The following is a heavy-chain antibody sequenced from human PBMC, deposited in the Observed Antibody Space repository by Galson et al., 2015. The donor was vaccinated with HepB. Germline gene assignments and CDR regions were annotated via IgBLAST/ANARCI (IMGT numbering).Heavy chain of an antibody. CDR2: IKSKTDGGTT. D-gene: IGHD3-10*01. V-gene: IGHV3-15*01. J-gene: IGHJ3*02. CDR1: GFTFSNAW. CDR3: TTQGSVLLWFGELYQHDACDI. Sequence: SLRLSCAASGFTFSNAWMSWVRQAPGKGLEWVGRIKSKTDGGTTDYAAPVKGRFTISRDDSKNTLYLQMNSLKTEDTAVYYCTTQGSVLLWFGELYQHDACDIWGQGTMVTVSS.